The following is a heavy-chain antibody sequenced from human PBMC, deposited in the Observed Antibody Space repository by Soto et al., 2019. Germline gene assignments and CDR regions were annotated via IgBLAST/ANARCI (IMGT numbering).Heavy chain of an antibody. CDR3: TRHGPHCGGDCYYY. V-gene: IGHV3-73*01. CDR1: GFTFSGSA. D-gene: IGHD2-21*02. J-gene: IGHJ4*02. Sequence: GGSLRLSCAASGFTFSGSAMHWVRQASGKGLEWVGRIRSKANSYATAYAASVKGRFTISRDDSKNTAYLQMNSLKTEDTAVYYCTRHGPHCGGDCYYYWGQGTLVTVSS. CDR2: IRSKANSYAT.